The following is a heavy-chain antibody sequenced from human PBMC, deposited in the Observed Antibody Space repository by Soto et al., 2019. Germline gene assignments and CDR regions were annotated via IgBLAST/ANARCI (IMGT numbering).Heavy chain of an antibody. CDR1: GGTFSSYA. D-gene: IGHD4-4*01. CDR2: IIPIFGTA. V-gene: IGHV1-69*01. J-gene: IGHJ4*01. Sequence: QVQLVQSGAEVKKPGSSVKVSCKASGGTFSSYAISWVRQAPGQGLEWMGGIIPIFGTANYAQKFQGRVTITADESTTTAYMALSSLRYEDTAVYYCARLHTMTTVRGIADYWAQGTLVTVSS. CDR3: ARLHTMTTVRGIADY.